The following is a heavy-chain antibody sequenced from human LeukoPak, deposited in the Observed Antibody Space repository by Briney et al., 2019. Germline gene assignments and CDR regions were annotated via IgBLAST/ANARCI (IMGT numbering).Heavy chain of an antibody. J-gene: IGHJ5*02. D-gene: IGHD4-17*01. CDR1: GGSISSSNW. CDR2: IYHSGST. CDR3: ASQATVTRNWFDP. V-gene: IGHV4-4*02. Sequence: SETLSLTCAVSGGSISSSNWWGWVRQPPGKGLEWIGEIYHSGSTNYNPSLKSRVTISVDKSKNQFSLKLSSVTAADTAVYYCASQATVTRNWFDPWGQGTLVTVSS.